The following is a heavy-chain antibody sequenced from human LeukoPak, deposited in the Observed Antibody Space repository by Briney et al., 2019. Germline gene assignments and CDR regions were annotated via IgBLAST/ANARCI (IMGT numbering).Heavy chain of an antibody. D-gene: IGHD3-22*01. V-gene: IGHV3-11*01. CDR1: GFTFSDYY. CDR2: ISSSGSTI. CDR3: ARDYYYDSSGYYPN. J-gene: IGHJ4*02. Sequence: PGGSLRLSCAASGFTFSDYYMSWIRQAPGKGLEWVSYISSSGSTIYYADSVKGRFTISRDNAKNSLYLQMNSLRAEDTAVYYCARDYYYDSSGYYPNWGQGTLVTLSS.